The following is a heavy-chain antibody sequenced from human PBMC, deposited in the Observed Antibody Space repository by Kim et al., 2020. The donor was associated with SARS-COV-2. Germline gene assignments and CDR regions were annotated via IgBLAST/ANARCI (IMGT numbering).Heavy chain of an antibody. Sequence: GGSLRLSCAASGFTFSGYWMHWVRQAPGKGLVWVSRLNPDGTATTYADSVQGRFAISRDNAENTLYLKMNSLTADETAVYYCTRGGADVGYSTWGSWGQG. CDR3: TRGGADVGYSTWGS. J-gene: IGHJ5*02. CDR1: GFTFSGYW. CDR2: LNPDGTAT. D-gene: IGHD5-18*01. V-gene: IGHV3-74*01.